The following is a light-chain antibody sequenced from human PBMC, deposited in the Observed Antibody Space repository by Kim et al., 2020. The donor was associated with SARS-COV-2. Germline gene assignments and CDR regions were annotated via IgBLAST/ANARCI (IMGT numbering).Light chain of an antibody. CDR3: QAWDISTVV. Sequence: SYELTQPPSVSVSPGQTASITCSGDELGDKYICWYQQSPGQSPVLVVYQDTKRPSGIPERFSGSNSGNTATLTISGTQAMDEADYYCQAWDISTVVFGGGTQLTVL. V-gene: IGLV3-1*01. CDR2: QDT. CDR1: ELGDKY. J-gene: IGLJ3*02.